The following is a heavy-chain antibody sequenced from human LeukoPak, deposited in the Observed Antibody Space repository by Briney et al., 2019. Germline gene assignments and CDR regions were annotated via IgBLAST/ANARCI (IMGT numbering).Heavy chain of an antibody. CDR1: GDTLANYG. V-gene: IGHV1-18*04. D-gene: IGHD4/OR15-4a*01. CDR2: NTGYSGNT. Sequence: ASVKVSCKAPGDTLANYGITWVRQAPGQGLEWMGWNTGYSGNTNYAQHFQGGVTMTTERSTSTAYLELRSLRSDDTAVYYCARGTVVPRSLCSGGPKKKGKELNWSDPWGQGTLIIASS. J-gene: IGHJ5*02. CDR3: ARGTVVPRSLCSGGPKKKGKELNWSDP.